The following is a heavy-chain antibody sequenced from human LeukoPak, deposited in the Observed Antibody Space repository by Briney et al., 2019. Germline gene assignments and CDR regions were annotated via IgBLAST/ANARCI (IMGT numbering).Heavy chain of an antibody. CDR3: AKRAAGATKTFDY. V-gene: IGHV3-23*01. CDR2: ISGSGGST. D-gene: IGHD1-26*01. CDR1: GFTFSSYP. J-gene: IGHJ4*02. Sequence: GGSLRLSCGASGFTFSSYPVSWVPRAPGKGLEGVSGISGSGGSTYYAASVKGRFTISRDNSKNTVYLQMNSLRDEDTAVYYCAKRAAGATKTFDYWGQGTLVTVSS.